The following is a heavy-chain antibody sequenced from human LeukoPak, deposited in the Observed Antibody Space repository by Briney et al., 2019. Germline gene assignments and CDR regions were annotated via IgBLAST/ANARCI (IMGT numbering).Heavy chain of an antibody. V-gene: IGHV4-4*07. D-gene: IGHD3-22*01. CDR2: IYTSGST. Sequence: SETLSLTCTGSGGSISSYYWSWIRQPAGKGLEWIGRIYTSGSTNYNPSLKSRVTMSVDTSKNQFSLKLSSVTAADTAVYYCARSRSSGSYYTFDYWGQGTLVTVSS. J-gene: IGHJ4*02. CDR3: ARSRSSGSYYTFDY. CDR1: GGSISSYY.